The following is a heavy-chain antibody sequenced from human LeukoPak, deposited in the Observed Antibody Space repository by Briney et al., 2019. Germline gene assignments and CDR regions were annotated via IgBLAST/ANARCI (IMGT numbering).Heavy chain of an antibody. D-gene: IGHD5-18*01. V-gene: IGHV3-23*01. CDR1: GFTFSSYA. CDR2: INGGNSST. Sequence: GGSLRLSCAASGFTFSSYAMSWVRQAPGKGLEWVSAINGGNSSTYYADSVKGRFTISRDNSKNTLYLQMKGLRAEDTAVYYCAKDKGPYNYGLSPSDYWGQGTLVTVSS. J-gene: IGHJ4*02. CDR3: AKDKGPYNYGLSPSDY.